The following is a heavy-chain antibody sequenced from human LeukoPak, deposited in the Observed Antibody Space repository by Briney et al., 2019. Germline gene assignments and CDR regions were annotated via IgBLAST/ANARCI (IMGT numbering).Heavy chain of an antibody. J-gene: IGHJ6*02. CDR2: IYYSGST. D-gene: IGHD6-19*01. V-gene: IGHV4-61*01. CDR1: GDSITSRNYL. Sequence: SETLSLTCTVSGDSITSRNYLWSWIRQPPGKGLEWIGYIYYSGSTNYNPSLKSRVTISVDTSKNQFSLKLSSVTAADTAVYYCARDGAVAGDYYYGMDVWGQGTTVTVSS. CDR3: ARDGAVAGDYYYGMDV.